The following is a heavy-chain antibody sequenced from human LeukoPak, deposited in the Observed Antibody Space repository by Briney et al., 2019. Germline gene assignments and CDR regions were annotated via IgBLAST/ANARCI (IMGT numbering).Heavy chain of an antibody. D-gene: IGHD3-3*01. CDR3: ASRYDFWSGYYPFDY. Sequence: PSETLSLTCTVSGGSISSSSYYWGWIRQPPGKGLEWIGSIYYSGSTYYNPSLKSRVTISVGTSKNQFSLKLSSVTAADTAVYYCASRYDFWSGYYPFDYWGQGTLVTVSS. J-gene: IGHJ4*02. CDR2: IYYSGST. CDR1: GGSISSSSYY. V-gene: IGHV4-39*01.